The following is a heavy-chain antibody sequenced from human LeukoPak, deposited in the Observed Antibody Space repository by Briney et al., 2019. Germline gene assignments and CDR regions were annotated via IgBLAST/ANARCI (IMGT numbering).Heavy chain of an antibody. J-gene: IGHJ5*02. V-gene: IGHV3-21*01. CDR3: ARGGGYSNADNWFDP. D-gene: IGHD5-18*01. CDR1: GFTFSSSA. Sequence: GGSLRLSCAASGFTFSSSAMSWVRQAPGKGLEWVSCISSSSSYIYYADSVKGRFTISRDNAKNSLYLQMNSLRAEDTAVYYCARGGGYSNADNWFDPWGQGTLVTVSS. CDR2: ISSSSSYI.